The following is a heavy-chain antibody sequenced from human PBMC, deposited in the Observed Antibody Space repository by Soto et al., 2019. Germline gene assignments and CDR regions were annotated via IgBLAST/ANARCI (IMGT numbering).Heavy chain of an antibody. CDR3: ARDRRIFGVVIPNYYYYGMDV. CDR1: GYSFTSYW. CDR2: IDPSDSYT. J-gene: IGHJ6*02. V-gene: IGHV5-10-1*01. D-gene: IGHD3-3*01. Sequence: PGESLKISCKGSGYSFTSYWISWVRQMPGKGLEWMGRIDPSDSYTYYNPSLKSRVTISVDTSKNQFSLKLSSVTAADTAVYYCARDRRIFGVVIPNYYYYGMDVWGQGTTVTVSS.